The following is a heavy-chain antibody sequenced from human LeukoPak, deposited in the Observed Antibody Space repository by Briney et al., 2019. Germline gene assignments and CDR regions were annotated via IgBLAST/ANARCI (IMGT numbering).Heavy chain of an antibody. CDR3: ARIHGYYYYMDV. J-gene: IGHJ6*03. CDR1: GDSISGYY. CDR2: IYSSGGT. V-gene: IGHV4-59*01. Sequence: KSSETLSLTCTVSGDSISGYYWSWIRQPPGKGLEWIGFIYSSGGTNYNPSLKSRVTISVDTSKNQFALGVNSVTAADTAVYYCARIHGYYYYMDVWGKGTTVTVSS.